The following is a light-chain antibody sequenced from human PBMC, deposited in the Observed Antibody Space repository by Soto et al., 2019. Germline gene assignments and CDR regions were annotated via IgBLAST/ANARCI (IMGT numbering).Light chain of an antibody. CDR1: SSNIGSNT. Sequence: VLTQPPSASWTPGQRVTISCSGSSSNIGSNTVNWYQQLPGTAPKLLIYSNNQRPSGVPDRFSGSKSGTSASLAISGLQSEDEADSYCAAWDDNLNGSVLGPGTKVTV. V-gene: IGLV1-44*01. CDR3: AAWDDNLNGSV. J-gene: IGLJ1*01. CDR2: SNN.